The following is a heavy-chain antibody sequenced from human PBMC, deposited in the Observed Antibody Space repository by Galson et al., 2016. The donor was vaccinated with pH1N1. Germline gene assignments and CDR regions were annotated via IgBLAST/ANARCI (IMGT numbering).Heavy chain of an antibody. D-gene: IGHD3-16*02. CDR1: GFTVSTNY. V-gene: IGHV3-53*01. J-gene: IGHJ4*02. CDR3: AKDLGDNIWGSYRPGD. Sequence: SLRLSCAASGFTVSTNYMSWVRQAPGKGLEWVSLIYTGGSTYYADSVKGRFTISRDHSKNTLYLQMSSLRAEDTGVYYCAKDLGDNIWGSYRPGDWGLGTLVTVSS. CDR2: IYTGGST.